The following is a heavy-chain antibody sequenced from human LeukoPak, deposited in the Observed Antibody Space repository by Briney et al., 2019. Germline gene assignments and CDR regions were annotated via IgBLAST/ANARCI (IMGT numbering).Heavy chain of an antibody. D-gene: IGHD5-12*01. V-gene: IGHV3-23*01. CDR3: TKTPDYSGYSYTFDS. CDR1: GFTVSSNY. CDR2: VGGSGYYT. J-gene: IGHJ4*02. Sequence: QPGGSLRLSCAASGFTVSSNYMSWVRQAPGKGLEWVSGVGGSGYYTYYADSVKGRFTISRDNSKNTLYLQMNSLRVEDSAMYYCTKTPDYSGYSYTFDSWGPGALVTVSS.